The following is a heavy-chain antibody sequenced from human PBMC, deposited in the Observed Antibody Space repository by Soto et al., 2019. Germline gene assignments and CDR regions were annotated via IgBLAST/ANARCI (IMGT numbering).Heavy chain of an antibody. CDR2: VNPSGGHT. J-gene: IGHJ4*02. Sequence: QVQLMQSGAEVKKPGASVKVSCKASGDTFTDYYIHWVRQAPGQGLEWMGTVNPSGGHTTYAQHFLGSVTMTRDTSTSTLYRELTSLTADDTAIYDCARGGHVVVVTAALDYWGQGTLVTVSS. CDR3: ARGGHVVVVTAALDY. V-gene: IGHV1-46*01. CDR1: GDTFTDYY. D-gene: IGHD2-21*02.